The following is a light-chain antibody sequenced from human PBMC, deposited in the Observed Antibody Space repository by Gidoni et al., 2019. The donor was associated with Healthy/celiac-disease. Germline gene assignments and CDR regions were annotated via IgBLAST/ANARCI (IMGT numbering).Light chain of an antibody. Sequence: DIQMTQSPSSLSASVGDRVTITCQASQDISNYINWYQKKPGKAPKLLIYDASNLETGVPSRFSGSGSGTDFTFTISSLQPEDIATYYCQQYDNLPFTFGPGTKVDIK. CDR2: DAS. CDR3: QQYDNLPFT. J-gene: IGKJ3*01. V-gene: IGKV1-33*01. CDR1: QDISNY.